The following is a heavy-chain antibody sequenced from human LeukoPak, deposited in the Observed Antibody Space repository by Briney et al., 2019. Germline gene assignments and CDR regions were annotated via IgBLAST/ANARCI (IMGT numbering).Heavy chain of an antibody. V-gene: IGHV3-33*01. CDR2: IWYDGSNK. D-gene: IGHD3-22*01. Sequence: GRSLRLSCAASGFTFSSYGMHWVRQAPGKGLEWVAVIWYDGSNKYYADSVKGRFTISRDNSKNTLYLQMNSLRAEDTAVYYCARDPEPYYYDSSGYYYDYWCQGTLVTVSS. CDR1: GFTFSSYG. J-gene: IGHJ4*02. CDR3: ARDPEPYYYDSSGYYYDY.